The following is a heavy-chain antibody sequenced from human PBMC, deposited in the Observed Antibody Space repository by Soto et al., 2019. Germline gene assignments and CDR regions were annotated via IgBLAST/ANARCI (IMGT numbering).Heavy chain of an antibody. CDR3: ARDPLDYGGIQYFHH. Sequence: ASVKVSCKASGYTFTSYGISWVRQAPGQGLEWMGRIIPILGIANYAQKFQGRVTITADKSTSTAYMELSSLRSEDTAVYYCARDPLDYGGIQYFHHWSQRTLVTVS. D-gene: IGHD4-17*01. J-gene: IGHJ1*01. CDR2: IIPILGIA. CDR1: GYTFTSYG. V-gene: IGHV1-69*04.